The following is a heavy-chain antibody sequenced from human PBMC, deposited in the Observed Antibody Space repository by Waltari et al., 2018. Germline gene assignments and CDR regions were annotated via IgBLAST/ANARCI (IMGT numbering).Heavy chain of an antibody. D-gene: IGHD3-3*01. Sequence: QVQLQESGPGLVKPSETLSLTCTVSGGSISSYYWSWIRQPAGKGLEWIGRIYTSGSTNYNPSLKRRVTMSVDTSKNQFSLKLSSVTAADTAVYYCARGPYYDPLGDAFDIWGQGTMVTVSS. CDR3: ARGPYYDPLGDAFDI. CDR2: IYTSGST. V-gene: IGHV4-4*07. CDR1: GGSISSYY. J-gene: IGHJ3*02.